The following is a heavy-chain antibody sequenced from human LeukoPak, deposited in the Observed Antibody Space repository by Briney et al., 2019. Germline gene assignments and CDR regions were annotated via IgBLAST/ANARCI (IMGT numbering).Heavy chain of an antibody. V-gene: IGHV4-39*01. J-gene: IGHJ4*02. CDR2: IYYSGST. Sequence: SETLSLTCTVSGGXVSSSGYYWGWIRQPPGKGLEWIGSIYYSGSTYYNPPLKSRVSISVDTSKNQFSLKFSSVTASDTAVYFCARVRGYSYGPRDYWGQGTLVTVSS. CDR1: GGXVSSSGYY. CDR3: ARVRGYSYGPRDY. D-gene: IGHD5-18*01.